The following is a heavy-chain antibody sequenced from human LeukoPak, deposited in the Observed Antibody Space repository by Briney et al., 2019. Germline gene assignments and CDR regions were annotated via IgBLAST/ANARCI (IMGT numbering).Heavy chain of an antibody. CDR2: IIPILGIA. CDR3: AIDDYSNYGTDYYYGMDV. D-gene: IGHD4-11*01. CDR1: GGTYSSYA. J-gene: IGHJ6*02. V-gene: IGHV1-69*04. Sequence: SVKVSCKASGGTYSSYAISWVRPAPGQGLEWMGRIIPILGIANYAQKFQGRVTITADKSTSTAYMELSSLRSEDTAVYYCAIDDYSNYGTDYYYGMDVWGQGTTVTVSS.